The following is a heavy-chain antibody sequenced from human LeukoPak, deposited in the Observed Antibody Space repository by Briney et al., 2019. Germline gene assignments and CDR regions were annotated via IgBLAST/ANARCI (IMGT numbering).Heavy chain of an antibody. CDR2: IYYSGST. CDR3: ARAGSYDSSGYYPLIDY. V-gene: IGHV4-59*11. D-gene: IGHD3-22*01. CDR1: GGSISSHC. J-gene: IGHJ4*02. Sequence: PSETLSLTCTVSGGSISSHCWSWIRQPPGKGLEWIGYIYYSGSTNYNPSLKSRVTISVDTSKNQFSLKLSSVTAADTAVYYCARAGSYDSSGYYPLIDYWGQGTLVTVSS.